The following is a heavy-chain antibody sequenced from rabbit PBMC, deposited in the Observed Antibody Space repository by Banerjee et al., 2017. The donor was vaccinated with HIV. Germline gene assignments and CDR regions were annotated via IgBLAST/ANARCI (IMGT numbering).Heavy chain of an antibody. CDR1: GFSFSSSNY. V-gene: IGHV1S40*01. J-gene: IGHJ4*01. Sequence: QSLEESGGDLVKPGASLTLTCTASGFSFSSSNYMCWVRQAPGKGLEWIACIYVGSSGSTYYASWAKGRFTISKTSSTTVTLQMTSLTAADTATYFCARVDAGSNYAWNLWGPGTLVTVS. D-gene: IGHD8-1*01. CDR3: ARVDAGSNYAWNL. CDR2: IYVGSSGST.